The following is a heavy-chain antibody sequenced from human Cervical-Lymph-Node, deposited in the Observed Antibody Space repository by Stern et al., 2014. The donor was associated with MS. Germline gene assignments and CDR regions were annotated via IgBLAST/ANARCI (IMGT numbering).Heavy chain of an antibody. V-gene: IGHV1-24*01. J-gene: IGHJ4*02. Sequence: QVQLVESGAEVKKPGASVKVSCKVSGYSLTEVSVNWVRQLPGKGLEWMGSFDPGDGETSYARNFHGRVTMTEDTSTETAYIDLSSLRSADTAVYYCATLGSSSGYKYWGQVTMVIVSS. CDR1: GYSLTEVS. CDR3: ATLGSSSGYKY. D-gene: IGHD2-2*02. CDR2: FDPGDGET.